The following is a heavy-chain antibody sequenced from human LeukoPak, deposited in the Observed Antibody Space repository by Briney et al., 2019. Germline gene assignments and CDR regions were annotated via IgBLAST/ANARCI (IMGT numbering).Heavy chain of an antibody. V-gene: IGHV3-21*01. CDR3: ARDERRSTVTTNAFDI. J-gene: IGHJ3*02. Sequence: GGSLRLSCAGTGFSFDDYAMHWVRQAPGKGLEWVSSISSSSSYIYYADSVKGRFTISRDNAKNSLYLQMNSLRAEDTAVYYCARDERRSTVTTNAFDIWGQGTMVTVSS. CDR2: ISSSSSYI. CDR1: GFSFDDYA. D-gene: IGHD4-11*01.